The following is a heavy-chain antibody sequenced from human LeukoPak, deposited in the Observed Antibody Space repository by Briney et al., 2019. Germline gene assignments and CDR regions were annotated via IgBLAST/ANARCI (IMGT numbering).Heavy chain of an antibody. CDR2: ISSSSSYI. Sequence: GGYLRLSCAASGFTFSSYSMKWVRQAPGKGLEWVSSISSSSSYIYYADSVKGRFTISRDNAKNSLYLQMNSLRAEDTAVFYCCSGYEFDHWGQGTLVTVSS. J-gene: IGHJ4*02. D-gene: IGHD5-12*01. CDR1: GFTFSSYS. CDR3: CSGYEFDH. V-gene: IGHV3-21*01.